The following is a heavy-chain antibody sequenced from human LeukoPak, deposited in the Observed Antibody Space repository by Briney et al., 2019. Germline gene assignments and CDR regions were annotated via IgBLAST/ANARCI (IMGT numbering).Heavy chain of an antibody. CDR1: GFTFTISA. V-gene: IGHV1-58*01. Sequence: SVKVSCKASGFTFTISAVQWVRQARAQRLEWIGWIVVCSGNTNYAQKFQERVTITRDMSTSTAYMELSSLRSEDTAVYYCAGDSYYDSSGYYHRGAFDIWGQGTMVTVSS. CDR2: IVVCSGNT. J-gene: IGHJ3*02. D-gene: IGHD3-22*01. CDR3: AGDSYYDSSGYYHRGAFDI.